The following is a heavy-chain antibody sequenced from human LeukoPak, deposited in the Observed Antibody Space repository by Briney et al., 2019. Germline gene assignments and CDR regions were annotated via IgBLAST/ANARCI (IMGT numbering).Heavy chain of an antibody. CDR2: FDPEDGDT. J-gene: IGHJ4*02. Sequence: ASVKVSCKVSGYTLTELSMHWVRQAPGRGLEWMGGFDPEDGDTIYAQTFQGRVTMTEDTSTDTAYMELSSLRSEDTAVYYCATGGLSYSGSYSFAHWGQGTLVTVSS. V-gene: IGHV1-24*01. CDR1: GYTLTELS. CDR3: ATGGLSYSGSYSFAH. D-gene: IGHD1-26*01.